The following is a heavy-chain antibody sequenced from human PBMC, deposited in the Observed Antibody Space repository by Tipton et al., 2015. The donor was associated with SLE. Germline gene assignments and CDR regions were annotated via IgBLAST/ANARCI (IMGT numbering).Heavy chain of an antibody. Sequence: LRLSCTVSGGSISSGSYYWSWIRQPAGKGLEWIGYIYTSGSTYYNPSLKSRVTISVDTSKNQFSLKLSSVTAADTAVYYCASLSEYSSSSSYFDYWGQGTLVTVSS. V-gene: IGHV4-61*09. J-gene: IGHJ4*02. CDR3: ASLSEYSSSSSYFDY. D-gene: IGHD6-6*01. CDR2: IYTSGST. CDR1: GGSISSGSYY.